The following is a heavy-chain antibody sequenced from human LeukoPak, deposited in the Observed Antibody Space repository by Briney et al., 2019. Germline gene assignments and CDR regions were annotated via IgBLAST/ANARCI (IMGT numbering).Heavy chain of an antibody. J-gene: IGHJ5*02. Sequence: PSETLSLTCAVYGGSFSGYYWSWIRQPPGKGLEWIGEINHSGSTHYNPSLKSRVTISVDTSKNQFSLKLSSVTAADTAVYYCARGLTMVRGYNWFDPWGQGTLVTVSS. CDR1: GGSFSGYY. CDR3: ARGLTMVRGYNWFDP. CDR2: INHSGST. V-gene: IGHV4-34*01. D-gene: IGHD3-10*01.